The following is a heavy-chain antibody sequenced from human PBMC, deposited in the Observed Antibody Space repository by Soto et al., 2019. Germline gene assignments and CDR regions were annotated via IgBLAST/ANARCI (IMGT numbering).Heavy chain of an antibody. D-gene: IGHD6-13*01. J-gene: IGHJ6*02. Sequence: QVPLVQSGAEVKKPGASVKVSCKASGYTFTSYAMHWVRQAPGQRLEWMGWINAGNGNTKYSQKFQGRVTITRDTSASTAYMELSSLRSEDTAVYYCAREMAEEQPLPPISREAGDGMDVWGQGTTVTVSS. CDR1: GYTFTSYA. V-gene: IGHV1-3*01. CDR2: INAGNGNT. CDR3: AREMAEEQPLPPISREAGDGMDV.